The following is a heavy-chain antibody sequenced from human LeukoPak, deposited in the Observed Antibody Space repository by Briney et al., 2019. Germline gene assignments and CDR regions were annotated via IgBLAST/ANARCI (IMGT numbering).Heavy chain of an antibody. V-gene: IGHV4-39*07. CDR2: IYYYGST. CDR3: ARLSTWNDGVDAFDI. J-gene: IGHJ3*02. Sequence: SETLSLTCTVSGDSVTSSSYSWGWIRQSPGKGLEWIGTIYYYGSTNYNPSLKSRFTLSVDTSKNQFSLNLSSVTAADTAVFYCARLSTWNDGVDAFDIWGQGTMVTVSS. CDR1: GDSVTSSSYS. D-gene: IGHD1-1*01.